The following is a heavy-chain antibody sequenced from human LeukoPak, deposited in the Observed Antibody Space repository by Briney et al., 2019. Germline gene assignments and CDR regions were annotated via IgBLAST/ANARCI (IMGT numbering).Heavy chain of an antibody. CDR3: ARDPVGRWSPDLDY. D-gene: IGHD1-26*01. V-gene: IGHV1-2*02. Sequence: ASVTVSCKASGYTFTGYYMHWVRQAPGQGLEWMGWINPNSGGTNYAQKFQGRVTMTRDTSISTAYMELNRLRSDDTAVYYCARDPVGRWSPDLDYWGQGTLVTVSS. CDR1: GYTFTGYY. J-gene: IGHJ4*02. CDR2: INPNSGGT.